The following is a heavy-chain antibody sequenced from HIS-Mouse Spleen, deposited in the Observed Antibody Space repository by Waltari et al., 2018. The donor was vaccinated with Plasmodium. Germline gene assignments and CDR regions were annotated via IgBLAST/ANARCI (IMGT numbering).Heavy chain of an antibody. CDR3: ARGLTGDLRVDY. D-gene: IGHD7-27*01. J-gene: IGHJ4*02. Sequence: QVQLQESGPGLVKPSQTLSLTCTVSGGSISSGDYYWSWTRQPPGKGLEWIGYLDYSGGTYDTPALKSRVTMSVDTSNNQFSLKLSSVTAADTAVYYGARGLTGDLRVDYWGQGTLVTVSS. CDR1: GGSISSGDYY. CDR2: LDYSGGT. V-gene: IGHV4-30-4*01.